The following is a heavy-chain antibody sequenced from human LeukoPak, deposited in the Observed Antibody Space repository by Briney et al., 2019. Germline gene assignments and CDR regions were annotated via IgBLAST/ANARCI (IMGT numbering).Heavy chain of an antibody. CDR3: ARGLDDFGAPTRFDP. Sequence: GGSLRLSGAASGFTFSSYTMTWVRQAPGKGLEWVSSITSSSSIYYADSVKGRFTISRDNAKNSLFLQMNSLRAGDTAVYYCARGLDDFGAPTRFDPWGQGTLVTVSS. J-gene: IGHJ5*02. CDR2: ITSSSSI. V-gene: IGHV3-21*01. CDR1: GFTFSSYT. D-gene: IGHD4-17*01.